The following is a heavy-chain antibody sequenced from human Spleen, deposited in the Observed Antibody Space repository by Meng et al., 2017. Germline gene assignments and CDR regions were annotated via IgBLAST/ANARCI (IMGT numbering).Heavy chain of an antibody. CDR2: MYYRGST. J-gene: IGHJ5*02. Sequence: HVHRPGPGLVKPSEILSLSCTVSSGSISSSSYYWGWIRQPPGKGLEWIGSMYYRGSTYYNPSLKSRVTISVDTSKNQFSLKLSSVTAADTAVYYCARGLNWFDPWGQGTLVTVSS. CDR3: ARGLNWFDP. CDR1: SGSISSSSYY. V-gene: IGHV4-39*07.